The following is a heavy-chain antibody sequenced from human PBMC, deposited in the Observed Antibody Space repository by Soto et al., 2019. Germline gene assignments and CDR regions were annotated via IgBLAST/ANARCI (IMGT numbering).Heavy chain of an antibody. CDR2: ISSSSSTI. J-gene: IGHJ4*02. CDR1: GFTFSSYS. V-gene: IGHV3-48*04. Sequence: GGSLRLSCAASGFTFSSYSMNWVRQAPGKGLEWVSYISSSSSTIYYADSVKGRFTISRDNAKNSLYLQMNSLRAEDTAVYYSARPLSYYDSRGYYGYWGLGTLVTVSS. D-gene: IGHD3-22*01. CDR3: ARPLSYYDSRGYYGY.